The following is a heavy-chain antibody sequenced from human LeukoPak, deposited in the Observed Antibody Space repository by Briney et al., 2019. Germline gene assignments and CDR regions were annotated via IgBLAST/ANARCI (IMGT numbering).Heavy chain of an antibody. D-gene: IGHD4-23*01. CDR2: ISSSGSTI. J-gene: IGHJ4*02. Sequence: GGSLRLSCAASGFTFSSYEMNWVRQAPGKGLEWVSYISSSGSTIYYADSVKGRFTISRDNSKNTLYLQMSSLRAEDTAVYYCAKSLGSYSGGSYFDYWGQGTLVTVSS. CDR1: GFTFSSYE. CDR3: AKSLGSYSGGSYFDY. V-gene: IGHV3-48*03.